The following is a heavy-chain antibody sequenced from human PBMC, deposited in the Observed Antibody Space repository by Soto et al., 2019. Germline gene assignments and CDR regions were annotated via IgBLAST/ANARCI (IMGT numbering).Heavy chain of an antibody. J-gene: IGHJ6*02. CDR2: IYHSGST. CDR1: GGSTSSDGYS. Sequence: QLHLQESGSGLVKPSETLSLTCAVSGGSTSSDGYSWSWIRQPPGKGLEWVGYIYHSGSTHYNPSLKSRVTISVDRSKNQSSLNLTSVTAADTAVYYCVRYGDANYSFYGMDVWGQGTTVTVSS. CDR3: VRYGDANYSFYGMDV. D-gene: IGHD4-17*01. V-gene: IGHV4-30-2*01.